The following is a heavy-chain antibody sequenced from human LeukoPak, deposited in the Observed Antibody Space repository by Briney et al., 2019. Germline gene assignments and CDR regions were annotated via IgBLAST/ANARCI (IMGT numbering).Heavy chain of an antibody. V-gene: IGHV1-2*02. CDR2: LNPNSGDT. CDR3: ARGRDIEMTTMSGGSDY. Sequence: GASVKVSCKASGYTFTDYYMHWVRQAPGQGLEWMGWLNPNSGDTNYAQKFQGRVSMTRDTSISTAYMDLSDLRSDDTAVYYCARGRDIEMTTMSGGSDYWGQGTRVTVSS. J-gene: IGHJ4*02. D-gene: IGHD5-24*01. CDR1: GYTFTDYY.